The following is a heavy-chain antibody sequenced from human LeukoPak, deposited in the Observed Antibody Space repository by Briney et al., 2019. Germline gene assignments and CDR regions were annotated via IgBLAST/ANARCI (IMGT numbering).Heavy chain of an antibody. CDR1: GFTFSSYW. V-gene: IGHV3-7*01. CDR3: ARDLSGVAGYTYGRGIDY. Sequence: GGSLRLSCAASGFTFSSYWMSWVRQASGKGLEWVANIKKDGSEKYYVDSVKGRFTISRDNAKTSLYLQMNSLRAEDTAVYYCARDLSGVAGYTYGRGIDYWGQGTLVTVSS. J-gene: IGHJ4*02. D-gene: IGHD5-18*01. CDR2: IKKDGSEK.